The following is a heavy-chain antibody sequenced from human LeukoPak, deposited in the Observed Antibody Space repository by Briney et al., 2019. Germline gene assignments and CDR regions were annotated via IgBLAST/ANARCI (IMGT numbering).Heavy chain of an antibody. D-gene: IGHD6-19*01. J-gene: IGHJ4*02. CDR1: GFTFSNYS. Sequence: PGGSLRPSCAASGFTFSNYSMNWVRQAPGKGLEWVSYISSSSSTIYYADSVKGRFTISRDNAKNSLYLQMNSLRDEDTAVYYCSRDRSCIAVAGTRFDYWGQGTLVTVSS. CDR3: SRDRSCIAVAGTRFDY. CDR2: ISSSSSTI. V-gene: IGHV3-48*02.